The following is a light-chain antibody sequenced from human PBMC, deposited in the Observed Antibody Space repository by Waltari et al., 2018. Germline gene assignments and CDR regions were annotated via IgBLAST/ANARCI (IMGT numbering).Light chain of an antibody. CDR2: GAS. V-gene: IGKV3-15*01. J-gene: IGKJ4*01. Sequence: EIVMTQSPATLSVSRGGSAPGSCRASLSIDDSLAWYQQKPGQPPRLLIHGASTRDTGIPVRFSGSGSGTDFTLTITGLQSEDFAVYFCQQYNQWPLTFGRGTKVEIK. CDR1: LSIDDS. CDR3: QQYNQWPLT.